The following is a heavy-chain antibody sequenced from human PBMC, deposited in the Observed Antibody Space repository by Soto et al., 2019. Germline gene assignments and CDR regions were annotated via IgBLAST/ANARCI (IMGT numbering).Heavy chain of an antibody. CDR2: ISAYNGNT. V-gene: IGHV1-18*04. D-gene: IGHD3-3*01. CDR3: ARGGDFWSGYYDWFDP. Sequence: ASVKVSCKASGYTFTSYGISWVRQAPGQGLEWMGWISAYNGNTKYAQKLQGRVTMTTDTSTSTAYMELRSLRSDDTAVYYCARGGDFWSGYYDWFDPWGQGALVTVSS. J-gene: IGHJ5*02. CDR1: GYTFTSYG.